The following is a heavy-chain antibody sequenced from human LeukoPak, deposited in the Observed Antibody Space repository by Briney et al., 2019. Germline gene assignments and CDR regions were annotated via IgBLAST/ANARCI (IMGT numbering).Heavy chain of an antibody. CDR1: GFTFRTYD. J-gene: IGHJ6*03. Sequence: PGGSLRLSCAASGFTFRTYDVNWVRQAPGKGLEWVSYISGSGSTIYYADSVKGRFTISRDNASNSVHLQMNSLRAEDTAVYYCARDIYYYMDVWGQGTTVTISS. CDR3: ARDIYYYMDV. D-gene: IGHD2-21*01. CDR2: ISGSGSTI. V-gene: IGHV3-48*03.